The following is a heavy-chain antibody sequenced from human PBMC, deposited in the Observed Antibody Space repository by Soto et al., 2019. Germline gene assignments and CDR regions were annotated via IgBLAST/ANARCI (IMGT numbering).Heavy chain of an antibody. Sequence: LRLSCAITGFSFNNYAMNWVRQAPGKGLEWVSSISGGGTGTYSADAVKGRFTISSDKSRNTVYLQMSSLRADDTAVYYCAKGHYYDNVGNWVANQAFDSWGQGSLVTVSS. CDR1: GFSFNNYA. V-gene: IGHV3-23*01. D-gene: IGHD3-22*01. CDR2: ISGGGTGT. J-gene: IGHJ4*02. CDR3: AKGHYYDNVGNWVANQAFDS.